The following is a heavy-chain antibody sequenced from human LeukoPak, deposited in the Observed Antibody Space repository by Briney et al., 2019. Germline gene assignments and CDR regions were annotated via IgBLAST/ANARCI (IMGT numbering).Heavy chain of an antibody. J-gene: IGHJ3*02. Sequence: PGGSLRLSCAASGFTFRKYWLHWVRQAPGKGLEWVSSISSSSSYIYYADSVKGRFTISRDNAKNSLYLQMNSLRAEDTAVYYCARDVGDSDYGSGPDAFDIWGQGTMVTVSS. V-gene: IGHV3-21*01. CDR1: GFTFRKYW. CDR3: ARDVGDSDYGSGPDAFDI. CDR2: ISSSSSYI. D-gene: IGHD3-10*01.